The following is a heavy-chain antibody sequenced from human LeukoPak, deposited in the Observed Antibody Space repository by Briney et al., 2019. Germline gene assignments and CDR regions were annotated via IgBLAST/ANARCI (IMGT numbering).Heavy chain of an antibody. V-gene: IGHV4-39*01. CDR1: GGSISSSSYY. CDR3: ARLLDRYGYYWYFDL. CDR2: IYYSGST. D-gene: IGHD5-18*01. Sequence: KPSETLSLTCTVSGGSISSSSYYWGWIRQPPGKGLEWIGSIYYSGSTYYNPSLKSRVTISVDTSKNQFSLKLSSVTAADTAVYYCARLLDRYGYYWYFDLWGRGTLVTVSS. J-gene: IGHJ2*01.